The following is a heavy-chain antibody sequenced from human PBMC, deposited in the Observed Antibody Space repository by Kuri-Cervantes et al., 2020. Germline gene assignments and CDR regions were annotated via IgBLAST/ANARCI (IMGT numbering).Heavy chain of an antibody. J-gene: IGHJ1*01. D-gene: IGHD4-11*01. V-gene: IGHV3-64*04. Sequence: ESLEIHRAASGFTFSSYAMHWVRQAPGKGLEYVSAISSNGGSTYYADSVKGRFTISRDNSKNTLYLQMNSLRAEDTAVYYCAKDLSFEVTPAEYFQHWGQGTLVTVSS. CDR2: ISSNGGST. CDR3: AKDLSFEVTPAEYFQH. CDR1: GFTFSSYA.